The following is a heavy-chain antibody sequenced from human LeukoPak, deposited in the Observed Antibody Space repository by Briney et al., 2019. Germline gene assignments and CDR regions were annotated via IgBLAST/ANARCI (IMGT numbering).Heavy chain of an antibody. Sequence: PSETLSLTCTVSGGSISSYYWSWIRQPPGKGLEWIGYIYYSGSTNYNPSLKSRVTISVDTSKNQFSLKLSSVTAADTAVYYCARAVEMATINGPFDYWGQGTLVTVSS. D-gene: IGHD5-24*01. CDR1: GGSISSYY. J-gene: IGHJ4*02. CDR3: ARAVEMATINGPFDY. V-gene: IGHV4-59*01. CDR2: IYYSGST.